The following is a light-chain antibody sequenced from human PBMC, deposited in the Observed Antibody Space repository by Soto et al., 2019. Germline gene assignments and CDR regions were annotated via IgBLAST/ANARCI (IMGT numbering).Light chain of an antibody. CDR2: KAS. CDR1: QTISSW. J-gene: IGKJ1*01. Sequence: EIPMTLSPSTLSGSVGYRVTIVCRASQTISSWLAWYQQKKGKAPKLLIYKASTLKSGVPSRFSGSGYGTEFNLTISSLQPDDFATYYCQHYNSYSEAFGQGTKVDIK. V-gene: IGKV1-5*03. CDR3: QHYNSYSEA.